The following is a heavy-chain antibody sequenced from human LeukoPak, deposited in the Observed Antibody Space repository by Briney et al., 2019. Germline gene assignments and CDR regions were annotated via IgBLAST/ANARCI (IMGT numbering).Heavy chain of an antibody. CDR2: ISYDGSNK. CDR3: ARVGGARLWFGELWD. CDR1: GFLFSSYA. D-gene: IGHD3-10*01. Sequence: GRSLRLSCAASGFLFSSYAIHWVRQAPGKGLEWVAVISYDGSNKNYADSVKGRFTVSRDNSKNTLYLQMNSLRAEDTAVYYCARVGGARLWFGELWDWGQGPLVSVSS. J-gene: IGHJ4*02. V-gene: IGHV3-30-3*01.